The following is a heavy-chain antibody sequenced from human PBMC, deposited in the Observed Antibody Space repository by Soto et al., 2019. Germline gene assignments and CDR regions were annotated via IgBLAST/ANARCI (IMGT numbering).Heavy chain of an antibody. Sequence: PSETLSLTCTVSGGSISSYYWSWIRQPPGKGLEWIGYIYYSGSTNYNPSLKSRVTISVDTSKNQFSLKLSSVTAADTAVYYCARVGGYDVVYYYYMDVWGKGTTVTVSS. D-gene: IGHD5-12*01. J-gene: IGHJ6*03. CDR3: ARVGGYDVVYYYYMDV. CDR2: IYYSGST. CDR1: GGSISSYY. V-gene: IGHV4-59*01.